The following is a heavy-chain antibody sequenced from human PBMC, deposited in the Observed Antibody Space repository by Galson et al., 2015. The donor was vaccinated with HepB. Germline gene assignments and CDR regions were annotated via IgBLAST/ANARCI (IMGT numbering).Heavy chain of an antibody. CDR3: ARQTAPDGDC. CDR1: GFSMSIYS. D-gene: IGHD5-24*01. J-gene: IGHJ4*02. V-gene: IGHV3-7*01. Sequence: SLRLSCAASGFSMSIYSMIWVRQAPGKGLEWVADINHGGGHTYYADSVKGRFTISTDNAKNSLYLQMNSLRTEDTAVYYCARQTAPDGDCWGQGSLVRV. CDR2: INHGGGHT.